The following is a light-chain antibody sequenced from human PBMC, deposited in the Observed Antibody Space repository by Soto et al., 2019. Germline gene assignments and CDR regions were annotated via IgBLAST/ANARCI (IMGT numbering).Light chain of an antibody. CDR2: DAF. CDR1: QSVNSY. V-gene: IGKV3-11*01. CDR3: QQYDNWPQT. Sequence: EFVLTQSPATLSLTPGQGATLSCRASQSVNSYLAWYQQRPGQAPRLLIYDAFNRDTGIPARFSGSGSGTDFTLTISSLEPEDFAVYYCQQYDNWPQTFGQGTKVDIK. J-gene: IGKJ1*01.